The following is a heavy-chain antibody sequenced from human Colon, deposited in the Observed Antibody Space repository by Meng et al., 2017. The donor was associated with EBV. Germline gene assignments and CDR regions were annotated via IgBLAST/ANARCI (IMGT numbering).Heavy chain of an antibody. CDR3: ARQATGYCSGGSCYSGSIFDY. CDR2: IYYSGST. Sequence: QVHLQEAGPGLVKPSQTLSLTCSVSGGSISSGDSYWSWIRQPPGKGLEWIGYIYYSGSTHYNPSLKSRVTISVDTSKNQFSLKVSSATAADTAVYYCARQATGYCSGGSCYSGSIFDYWGQGTLVTVSS. V-gene: IGHV4-30-4*01. D-gene: IGHD2-15*01. J-gene: IGHJ4*02. CDR1: GGSISSGDSY.